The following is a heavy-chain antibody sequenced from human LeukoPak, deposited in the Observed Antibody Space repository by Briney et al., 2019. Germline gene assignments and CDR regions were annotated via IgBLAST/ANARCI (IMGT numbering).Heavy chain of an antibody. J-gene: IGHJ4*02. CDR3: ARDLKSGFGELLPVD. Sequence: GASVKVSCKASGYTFTSYGISWVRQAPGQGLEWMGWISAYNGNTNYAQKLQGRVTMTTDTSTGTAYMELRSLRSDDTAVYYCARDLKSGFGELLPVDWGQGTLVTVSS. CDR1: GYTFTSYG. D-gene: IGHD3-10*01. CDR2: ISAYNGNT. V-gene: IGHV1-18*01.